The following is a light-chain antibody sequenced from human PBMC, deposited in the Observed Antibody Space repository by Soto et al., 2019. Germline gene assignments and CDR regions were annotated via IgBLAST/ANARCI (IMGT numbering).Light chain of an antibody. J-gene: IGKJ4*01. Sequence: IVMRLSPATLSVSPGERATLSCRASQSVSSNLAWYQQKPGQAPRLLIYGASTRATGSPARFSGSGSGTEFTLTISSLQSEDFAVYYCQQYNNWPPLTFGGGTKVDIK. V-gene: IGKV3-15*01. CDR1: QSVSSN. CDR2: GAS. CDR3: QQYNNWPPLT.